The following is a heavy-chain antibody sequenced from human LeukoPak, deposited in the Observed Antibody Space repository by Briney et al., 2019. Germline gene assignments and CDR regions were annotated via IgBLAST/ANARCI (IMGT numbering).Heavy chain of an antibody. Sequence: GGSLRPSCAASGFTFSSYAMSWVRQAPGKGLEWVSGISGSGGSTYYADSVKGRFTISRDNSKNTLYLQMNSLRAEDTAVYYCAKGLGDYGDYWGQGTLVTVSS. CDR1: GFTFSSYA. CDR3: AKGLGDYGDY. J-gene: IGHJ4*02. D-gene: IGHD2-15*01. V-gene: IGHV3-23*01. CDR2: ISGSGGST.